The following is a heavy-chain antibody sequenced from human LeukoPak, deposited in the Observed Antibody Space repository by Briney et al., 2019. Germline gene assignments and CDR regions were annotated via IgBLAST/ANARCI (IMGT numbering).Heavy chain of an antibody. CDR1: GFTFSDYY. CDR2: ISSSSSYT. D-gene: IGHD2-2*01. V-gene: IGHV3-11*06. J-gene: IGHJ4*02. CDR3: ARATGGSCYDY. Sequence: PGGSLRLSCAASGFTFSDYYLSWIRQAPGKGLEWASYISSSSSYTNYADSVKGRFTISRDNAKNSLYLQMNSLRAEDTAVYYCARATGGSCYDYWGQGTLVTVSS.